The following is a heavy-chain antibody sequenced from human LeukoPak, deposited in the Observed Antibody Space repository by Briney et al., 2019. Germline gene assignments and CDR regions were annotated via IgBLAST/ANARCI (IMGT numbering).Heavy chain of an antibody. CDR3: ARPRPKGMEVAVAVPYYFDY. CDR2: ISYDGSNK. V-gene: IGHV3-30*03. Sequence: AGRSLRLSCAASGFTFSSYGMHWVRQAPGKGLEWVAVISYDGSNKYYADSVKGRFTISRDNSKNTLYLQMNSLRAEDTAVYYCARPRPKGMEVAVAVPYYFDYWGQGTLVTVSS. J-gene: IGHJ4*02. D-gene: IGHD6-19*01. CDR1: GFTFSSYG.